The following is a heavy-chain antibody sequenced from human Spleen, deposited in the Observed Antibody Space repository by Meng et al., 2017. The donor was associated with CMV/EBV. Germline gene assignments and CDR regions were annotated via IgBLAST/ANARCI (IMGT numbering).Heavy chain of an antibody. V-gene: IGHV3-33*03. D-gene: IGHD1-26*01. CDR1: GFTFSYYG. CDR3: ASSSGSYAFDI. Sequence: SCEVSGFTFSYYGMHWVRQAPGRGLEWVATIWYDGSKKYYADSVKGRCTISRDHSRNTLYLQMDTLRAEDSAVYYCASSSGSYAFDIWGQGTMVTVSS. CDR2: IWYDGSKK. J-gene: IGHJ3*02.